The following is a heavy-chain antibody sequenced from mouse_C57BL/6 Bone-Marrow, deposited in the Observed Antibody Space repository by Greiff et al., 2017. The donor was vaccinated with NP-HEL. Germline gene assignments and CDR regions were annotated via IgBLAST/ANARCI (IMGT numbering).Heavy chain of an antibody. Sequence: EVQLQQSGAELVKPGASVKLSCTASGFNIKDYYMHWVKQRPEQGLEWIGRIDPADGATKYAPKFQGKATITADTSSNTAYLQLSSLTAEDTAVYYCARARSPWFAYWGQGNLVTVSA. CDR2: IDPADGAT. CDR1: GFNIKDYY. CDR3: ARARSPWFAY. D-gene: IGHD1-1*01. J-gene: IGHJ3*01. V-gene: IGHV14-2*01.